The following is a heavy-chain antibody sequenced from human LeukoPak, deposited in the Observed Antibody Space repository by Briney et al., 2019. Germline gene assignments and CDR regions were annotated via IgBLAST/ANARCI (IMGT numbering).Heavy chain of an antibody. Sequence: GGSLRLSCAASGFTFDDYAMHWVRQAPGKGLEWVSGISWNSGSIGYADSVKGRFTISRDNAKNSLYLQMNSLRAEDTALYYCAKDIRIAAAGTYYYYGMDVWGQGTTVTVSS. D-gene: IGHD6-13*01. CDR3: AKDIRIAAAGTYYYYGMDV. J-gene: IGHJ6*02. CDR2: ISWNSGSI. CDR1: GFTFDDYA. V-gene: IGHV3-9*01.